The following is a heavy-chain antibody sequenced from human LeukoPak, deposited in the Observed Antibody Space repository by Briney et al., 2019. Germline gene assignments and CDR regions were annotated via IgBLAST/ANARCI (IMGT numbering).Heavy chain of an antibody. CDR3: ARVRVTNWFDP. CDR1: GFTVSSNY. CDR2: IYRGGST. J-gene: IGHJ5*02. Sequence: GGSLRLSCAASGFTVSSNYMSWVRRAPGKGLEWVAGIYRGGSTYYADSVKGRFTLSRHNSKNTLYLQMNSLRAEDTAVYYCARVRVTNWFDPWGQGTLVTVSS. D-gene: IGHD2-21*02. V-gene: IGHV3-53*01.